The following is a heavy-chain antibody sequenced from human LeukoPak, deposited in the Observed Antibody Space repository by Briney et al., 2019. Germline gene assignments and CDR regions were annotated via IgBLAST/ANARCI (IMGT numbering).Heavy chain of an antibody. CDR3: ASGPLYCSGGSCSPYYCYYMDV. CDR1: GFTFSSYS. J-gene: IGHJ6*03. CDR2: ISSSSSYI. Sequence: PGGSLRLSCAASGFTFSSYSMNWVRQAPGKGLEWVSSISSSSSYIYYADSVKGRFTISRDNAKNSLYLQMNSLRAEDTAVYYCASGPLYCSGGSCSPYYCYYMDVWGKGTTVTVSS. D-gene: IGHD2-15*01. V-gene: IGHV3-21*01.